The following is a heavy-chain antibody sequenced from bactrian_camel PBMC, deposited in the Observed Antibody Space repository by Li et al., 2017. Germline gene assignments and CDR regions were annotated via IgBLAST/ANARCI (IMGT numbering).Heavy chain of an antibody. V-gene: IGHV3S40*01. CDR2: SNAGGGRI. J-gene: IGHJ4*01. Sequence: VESGGDLVQPGGSLRLSCAASGFPFSRHAMFWVRQAPGKGLEWVATSNAGGGRIYYAAPVKGRFIISRDDAKSTVYLQLDNLKPEDTAVYYCVREGSNLCSGGSCHIFDDCGQGTQVTVS. CDR1: GFPFSRHA. D-gene: IGHD2*01. CDR3: VREGSNLCSGGSCHIFDD.